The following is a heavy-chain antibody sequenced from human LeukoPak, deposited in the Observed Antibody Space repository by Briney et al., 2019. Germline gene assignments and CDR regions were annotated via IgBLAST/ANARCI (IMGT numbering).Heavy chain of an antibody. J-gene: IGHJ4*02. CDR1: GFTFGDYA. Sequence: PGGSLRLSCTASGFTFGDYAMSWVRQAPGNGLEWVGFIRSKAYGGTTEYAASVKGRFTISRDDSKSIAYLQMNSLKTEDTAVYYCTRDGIPYSSSWHCYWGQGTRVTVSS. CDR3: TRDGIPYSSSWHCY. CDR2: IRSKAYGGTT. D-gene: IGHD6-13*01. V-gene: IGHV3-49*04.